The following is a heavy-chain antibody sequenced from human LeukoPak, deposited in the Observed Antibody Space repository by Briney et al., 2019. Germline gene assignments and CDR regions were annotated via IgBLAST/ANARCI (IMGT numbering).Heavy chain of an antibody. CDR3: PKDRLLDPDVASTSDY. CDR2: ISGRGGST. V-gene: IGHV3-23*01. J-gene: IGHJ4*02. D-gene: IGHD2-2*01. Sequence: PGGSLRLSCAAPGFTFISYAMSSVRDAPGKGLEWGSPISGRGGSTYYSASVKGRFTISRNKSKSTLYRQMNSLRAEDTAVYYCPKDRLLDPDVASTSDYWGQGTLVTVSS. CDR1: GFTFISYA.